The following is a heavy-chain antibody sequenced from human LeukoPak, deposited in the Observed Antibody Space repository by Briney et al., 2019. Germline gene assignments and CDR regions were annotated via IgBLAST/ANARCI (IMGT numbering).Heavy chain of an antibody. CDR1: GYTFTGYY. D-gene: IGHD5-24*01. Sequence: ASVKVSCKASGYTFTGYYMDWVRQAPGQGLEWMGWINPNSGATNYAQKFQGRVTVTRDTSISTAYMELSRVRSGDTAVYYCARARDGYRYWGQGTLVTVSS. V-gene: IGHV1-2*02. CDR2: INPNSGAT. J-gene: IGHJ4*02. CDR3: ARARDGYRY.